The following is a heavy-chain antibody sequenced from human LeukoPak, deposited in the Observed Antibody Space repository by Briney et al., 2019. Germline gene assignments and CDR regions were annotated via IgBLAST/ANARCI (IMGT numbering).Heavy chain of an antibody. CDR3: ATPLKGVGGRDY. D-gene: IGHD1-26*01. V-gene: IGHV1-2*07. J-gene: IGHJ4*02. Sequence: GASVKVSCKASGYMFTASYIHWVRRAPGQGLEWMGWMNPDNGDTNYAHKFQGRVTMTRDTSITTAYMELSSLRSDDTAVYYCATPLKGVGGRDYWGQGTLVTVSS. CDR1: GYMFTASY. CDR2: MNPDNGDT.